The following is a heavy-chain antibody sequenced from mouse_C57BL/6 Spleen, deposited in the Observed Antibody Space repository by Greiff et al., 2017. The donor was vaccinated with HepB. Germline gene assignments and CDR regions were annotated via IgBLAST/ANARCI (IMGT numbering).Heavy chain of an antibody. CDR2: IHPNSGST. V-gene: IGHV1-64*01. CDR3: ARRAYYSNSYAMDY. D-gene: IGHD2-5*01. CDR1: GYTFTSYW. Sequence: VQLQQPGAELVKPGASVKLSCKASGYTFTSYWMHWVKQRPGQGLEWIGMIHPNSGSTNYNEKFKSKATLTIDKSSSTAYMQLSSLTSEDSAVYYCARRAYYSNSYAMDYWGQGTSVTVSS. J-gene: IGHJ4*01.